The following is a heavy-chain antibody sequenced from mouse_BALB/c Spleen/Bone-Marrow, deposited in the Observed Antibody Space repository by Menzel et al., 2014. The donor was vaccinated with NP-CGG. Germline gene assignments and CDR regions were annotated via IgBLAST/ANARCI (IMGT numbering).Heavy chain of an antibody. D-gene: IGHD2-1*01. CDR1: GYTFTSYT. V-gene: IGHV1-4*01. CDR2: INPSSGYT. J-gene: IGHJ3*01. Sequence: VQLQESGAELARPGASVKMSCKASGYTFTSYTMHWVKQRPGQGLEWIGYINPSSGYTNYNQKFKDKATLTADKSSSTAYMQLSSLTSEDSAVYYCAAGYYRNSGWFAYWGQGTLVTVSA. CDR3: AAGYYRNSGWFAY.